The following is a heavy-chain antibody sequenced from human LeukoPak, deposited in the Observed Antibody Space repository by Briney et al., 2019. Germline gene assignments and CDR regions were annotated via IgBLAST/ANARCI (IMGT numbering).Heavy chain of an antibody. CDR1: GFTFTDYA. CDR2: ISGIANAI. D-gene: IGHD2-15*01. J-gene: IGHJ4*02. V-gene: IGHV3-23*01. Sequence: PGGSLRLSCAASGFTFTDYAMSWVRQAPGAGLEWVSAISGIANAIFYASSVKGRFTISRDNSKNTLSLQMTSLRAEDTAVYYCVRHLATSGSYPLDYWAQGALVTVSS. CDR3: VRHLATSGSYPLDY.